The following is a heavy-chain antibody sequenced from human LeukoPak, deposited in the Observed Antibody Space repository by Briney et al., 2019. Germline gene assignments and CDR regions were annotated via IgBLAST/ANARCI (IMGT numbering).Heavy chain of an antibody. Sequence: PSETLSLTCTVSGGSISSSSYYWGWLRQPPGTGLEWIGSIYYSGSTYYNPSLKSRVTISVDTSKNQFSLKLSSVTAADTAVYYCAWGGVFCGGDCYSFDYWGQGTLATVSS. D-gene: IGHD2-21*01. CDR1: GGSISSSSYY. CDR2: IYYSGST. J-gene: IGHJ4*02. V-gene: IGHV4-39*01. CDR3: AWGGVFCGGDCYSFDY.